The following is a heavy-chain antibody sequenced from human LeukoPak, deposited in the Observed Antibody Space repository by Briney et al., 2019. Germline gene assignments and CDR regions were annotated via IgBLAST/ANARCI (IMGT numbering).Heavy chain of an antibody. CDR1: GYTFTSYG. CDR2: ISAYNGNT. V-gene: IGHV1-18*01. Sequence: ASVKVSCKASGYTFTSYGISWVRQAPGQGLEWMGWISAYNGNTNYAQKLQGRVTMTTDTSTSTAYMELRSLRSDDTAVYYCARDCSSTSCFHFYYYYYYGMDAWGQGTTVTVSS. J-gene: IGHJ6*02. CDR3: ARDCSSTSCFHFYYYYYYGMDA. D-gene: IGHD2-2*01.